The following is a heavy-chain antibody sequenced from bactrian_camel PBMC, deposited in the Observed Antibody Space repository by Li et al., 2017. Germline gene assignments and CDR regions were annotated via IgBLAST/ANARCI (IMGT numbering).Heavy chain of an antibody. V-gene: IGHV3S63*01. D-gene: IGHD5*01. CDR3: AGSTPRTFFPLARNSYLS. CDR2: NCAGDGRT. J-gene: IGHJ4*01. Sequence: VQLVESGGGSTRAGGSMILSCPGSGGNCAGWFRQAPGQEREGVAVNCAGDGRTWYAESVKGRFTISRNSAENTVYLQMSRLQPEDSAMYYCAGSTPRTFFPLARNSYLSWGQGTQVTVS. CDR1: GGNCA.